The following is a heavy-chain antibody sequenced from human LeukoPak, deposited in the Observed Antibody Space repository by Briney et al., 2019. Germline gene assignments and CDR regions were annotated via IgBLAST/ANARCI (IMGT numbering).Heavy chain of an antibody. J-gene: IGHJ4*02. V-gene: IGHV3-23*01. CDR1: EFSFSNYV. D-gene: IGHD5-18*01. CDR2: ISGSDGTT. CDR3: AKGSRIQVWLEF. Sequence: GGSLRLSCAASEFSFSNYVLSWVRQAPGQGLEWVSSISGSDGTTYYADPVKGRFTISRDNSKNTLYLQMNSLRAEDTAVYYCAKGSRIQVWLEFWGQGTLVTVSS.